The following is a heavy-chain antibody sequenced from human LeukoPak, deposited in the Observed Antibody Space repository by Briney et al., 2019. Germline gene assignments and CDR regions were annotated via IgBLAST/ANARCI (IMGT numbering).Heavy chain of an antibody. CDR2: ISAYNGNT. D-gene: IGHD3-10*01. V-gene: IGHV1-18*01. CDR1: GGTFSRHT. CDR3: ARDNDYGSGSYYNV. J-gene: IGHJ4*02. Sequence: GASVKVSCKASGGTFSRHTISWVRQSPGQGLEWMGWISAYNGNTNYTQKFQGRVTVTTDTSTSTAYMELRSLRSDDTAVYYCARDNDYGSGSYYNVWGQGTLVTVSS.